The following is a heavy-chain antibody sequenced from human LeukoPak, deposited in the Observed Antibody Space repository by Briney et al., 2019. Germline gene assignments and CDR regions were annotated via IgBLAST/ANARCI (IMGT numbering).Heavy chain of an antibody. Sequence: PGGSLRLSCAASGFTFSIYGMNWVRQAPGKGLEWVSYISSSGSTIYYADSVMGRFAISRDNAKNSLSLQMNSLRAADKAVYYCARDPPGGDSSGYYYGGGYFDSWGQGTLVTVSP. V-gene: IGHV3-48*01. J-gene: IGHJ4*02. D-gene: IGHD3-22*01. CDR3: ARDPPGGDSSGYYYGGGYFDS. CDR2: ISSSGSTI. CDR1: GFTFSIYG.